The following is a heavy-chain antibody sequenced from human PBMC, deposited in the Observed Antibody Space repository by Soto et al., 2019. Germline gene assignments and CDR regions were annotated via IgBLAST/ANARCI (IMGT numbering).Heavy chain of an antibody. D-gene: IGHD6-19*01. CDR2: SSDDGDTK. V-gene: IGHV3-30-3*01. CDR1: GFTFSAFD. CDR3: TRDCSAVIGTPFEL. J-gene: IGHJ3*01. Sequence: QLQLVESGGGVVQPEKSLRLSCEASGFTFSAFDMHWVRQSPGKGLEWVATSSDDGDTKYYANSGKVRFTISRDNSRNTLDLHMNSLRAEHTAMYYCTRDCSAVIGTPFELSGQGTKVVVSS.